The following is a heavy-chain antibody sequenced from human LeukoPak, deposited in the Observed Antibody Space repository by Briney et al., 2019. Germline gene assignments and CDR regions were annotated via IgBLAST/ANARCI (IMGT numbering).Heavy chain of an antibody. J-gene: IGHJ3*02. CDR2: IYYSGST. V-gene: IGHV4-39*01. D-gene: IGHD2-2*01. CDR3: ASRGGGYCSSTSCYAFDI. Sequence: SETLSLTCTVSGGSISSSSYYWGWIRQPPGKGLEWIGSIYYSGSTYYNPSLKSRVTISVDTSKNQFSLKLSSVTAADTAVYYCASRGGGYCSSTSCYAFDIWGQGIMVTVSS. CDR1: GGSISSSSYY.